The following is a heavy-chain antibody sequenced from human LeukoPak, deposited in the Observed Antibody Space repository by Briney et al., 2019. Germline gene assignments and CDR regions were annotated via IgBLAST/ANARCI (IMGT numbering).Heavy chain of an antibody. CDR2: ISYDGSNK. V-gene: IGHV3-30*18. CDR1: GFTSSSYG. J-gene: IGHJ6*02. Sequence: PGGSLRLSCAASGFTSSSYGMHWVRQAPGKGLEWVAVISYDGSNKYYADSVKGRFTISRDNSKNTLYLQMNSLRAEDTAVYYCAKDDRIKSIAVAGFYYYYGMDVWGQGTTVTVSS. CDR3: AKDDRIKSIAVAGFYYYYGMDV. D-gene: IGHD6-19*01.